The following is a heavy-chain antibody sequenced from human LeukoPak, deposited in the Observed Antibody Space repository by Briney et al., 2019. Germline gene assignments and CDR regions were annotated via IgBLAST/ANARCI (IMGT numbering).Heavy chain of an antibody. Sequence: SETLSLTCTVSDDSISGYYWSWIRQPPGKGLEWIGYIYYTESTYYNPSLKSRVIMSVDTSKNQFSLRLRSVTAADTAVYYCARERGGRPQEAFDIWGQGTMVTVSS. CDR2: IYYTEST. CDR1: DDSISGYY. V-gene: IGHV4-59*01. CDR3: ARERGGRPQEAFDI. J-gene: IGHJ3*02. D-gene: IGHD3-10*01.